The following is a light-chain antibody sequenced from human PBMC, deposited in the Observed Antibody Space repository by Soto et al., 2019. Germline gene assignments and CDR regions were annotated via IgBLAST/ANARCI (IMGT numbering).Light chain of an antibody. V-gene: IGKV1-5*03. CDR2: KAS. CDR3: QQYYSYSWT. CDR1: QSISSW. Sequence: DIQMTQSPSTLSASVGDRVTITCRASQSISSWLAWYQQKPGKAPKLLIYKASILESGVPSRFSGSGSGTEFTLTISSLQPDDLATYYCQQYYSYSWTFGQGTKVEIK. J-gene: IGKJ1*01.